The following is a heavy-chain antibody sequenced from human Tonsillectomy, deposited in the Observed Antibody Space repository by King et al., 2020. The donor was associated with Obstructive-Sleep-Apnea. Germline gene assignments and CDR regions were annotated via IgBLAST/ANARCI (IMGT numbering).Heavy chain of an antibody. CDR3: ARGQDIVVVVAATPYFDY. V-gene: IGHV1-46*01. CDR2: INPSGGST. CDR1: GYTFTSYY. Sequence: QLVQSGAEVKKPGASVKVSCKASGYTFTSYYMHWVRQAPGQGLEWMGIINPSGGSTSYAQKFQGRVTMTRDTSTSTVYMELSSLRSEDTAVYYCARGQDIVVVVAATPYFDYWGQGTLVTVSS. D-gene: IGHD2-15*01. J-gene: IGHJ4*02.